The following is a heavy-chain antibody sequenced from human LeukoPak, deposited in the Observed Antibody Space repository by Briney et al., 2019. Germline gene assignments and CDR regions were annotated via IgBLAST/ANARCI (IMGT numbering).Heavy chain of an antibody. J-gene: IGHJ6*02. CDR3: AKGSGGSCYSGLDV. CDR1: GYTFTSYD. D-gene: IGHD2-15*01. Sequence: ASVKVSCKASGYTFTSYDINWVRQATGQGLEWMGWMNPNSGNTGYAQKFQGRVTMTRNTSISTAYMELSSLRSEDTAVYHCAKGSGGSCYSGLDVWGQGTTVTVSS. CDR2: MNPNSGNT. V-gene: IGHV1-8*01.